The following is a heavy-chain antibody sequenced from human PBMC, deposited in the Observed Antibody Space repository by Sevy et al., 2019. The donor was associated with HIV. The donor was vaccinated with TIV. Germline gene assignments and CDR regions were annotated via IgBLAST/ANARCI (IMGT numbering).Heavy chain of an antibody. CDR2: ISYDGSNK. J-gene: IGHJ3*02. V-gene: IGHV3-30-3*01. CDR3: ARDRRNYYDSSGSLFGAFDI. Sequence: GGSLRLSCAASGFTFSSYAMHWDRQAPGKGLEWVAVISYDGSNKYYANSVKGRFTISRDNSKNTLYLQMNSLRAEDTAVYYCARDRRNYYDSSGSLFGAFDIWGQGTMVTVSS. CDR1: GFTFSSYA. D-gene: IGHD3-22*01.